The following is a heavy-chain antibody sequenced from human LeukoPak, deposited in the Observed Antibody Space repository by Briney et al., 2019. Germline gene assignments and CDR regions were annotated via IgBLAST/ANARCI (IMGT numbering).Heavy chain of an antibody. CDR1: GYSFTSYH. J-gene: IGHJ4*02. V-gene: IGHV1-46*01. Sequence: DSVKVSCKTSGYSFTSYHMHWLRQAPGQGLEWVGILKSSGDTTVYAQKFQGRVTVTRDTSTSTVYMELSSLSSEDTAVYYCAREDPHTYNFDFWGPGTLVTVSS. D-gene: IGHD1-1*01. CDR2: LKSSGDTT. CDR3: AREDPHTYNFDF.